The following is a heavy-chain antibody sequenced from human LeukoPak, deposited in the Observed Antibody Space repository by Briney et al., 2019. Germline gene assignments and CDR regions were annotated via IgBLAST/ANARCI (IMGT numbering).Heavy chain of an antibody. D-gene: IGHD3-10*01. CDR2: ISGSGGST. J-gene: IGHJ2*01. CDR3: AKDQITMVRGVISNWYFDL. CDR1: GFTFSSYA. V-gene: IGHV3-23*01. Sequence: PGGSLRLSCAASGFTFSSYAMSWVRQAPGKGLEWVSAISGSGGSTYYADSVKGRFTISRDNSKNTLYLQMNSLRAEDTAVYYCAKDQITMVRGVISNWYFDLWGRGTLVTVSS.